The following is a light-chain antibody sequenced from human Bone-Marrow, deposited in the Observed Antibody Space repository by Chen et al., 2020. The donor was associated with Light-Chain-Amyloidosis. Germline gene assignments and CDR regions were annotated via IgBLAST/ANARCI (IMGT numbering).Light chain of an antibody. CDR2: WAS. CDR3: QQYYDTPYT. J-gene: IGKJ2*01. Sequence: DIVMTQSPDSLAVSLGARATINCKSSQSILYSSNNMNYLAWYQQKPGQPPKLLIYWASTRYSGVHDRFSGSGSGTDFTLTISSLQAEDVATDYCQQYYDTPYTFGQGTGLEIK. V-gene: IGKV4-1*01. CDR1: QSILYSSNNMNY.